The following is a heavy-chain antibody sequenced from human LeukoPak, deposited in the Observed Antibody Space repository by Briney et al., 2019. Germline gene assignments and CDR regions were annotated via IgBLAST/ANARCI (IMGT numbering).Heavy chain of an antibody. V-gene: IGHV4-61*08. CDR1: GGSITSGDYY. D-gene: IGHD2-21*02. CDR3: ARVSAYCGGDCPGGYFDY. CDR2: IYYSGST. J-gene: IGHJ4*02. Sequence: PSETLSLTCTVSGGSITSGDYYWSWIRQPPGKGLEWIGYIYYSGSTNYNPSLKSRVTISVDTSKNQFSLKLSSVTAADTAVYYCARVSAYCGGDCPGGYFDYWGQGTLVTVSS.